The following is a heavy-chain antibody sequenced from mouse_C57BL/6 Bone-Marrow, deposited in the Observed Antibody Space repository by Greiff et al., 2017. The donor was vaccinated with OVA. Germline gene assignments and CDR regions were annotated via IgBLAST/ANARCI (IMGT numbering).Heavy chain of an antibody. CDR3: ARGDYERYFDV. Sequence: QVQLQQPGAELVRPGSSVKLSCKASGYTFTSYWMHWVKQRPIQGLEWIGNIDPSDSETHYNQKFKDKATLTVDKSSSTAYMRLSSLTSEDSAVYYCARGDYERYFDVWGTGTTVTVSS. J-gene: IGHJ1*03. CDR1: GYTFTSYW. CDR2: IDPSDSET. D-gene: IGHD2-4*01. V-gene: IGHV1-52*01.